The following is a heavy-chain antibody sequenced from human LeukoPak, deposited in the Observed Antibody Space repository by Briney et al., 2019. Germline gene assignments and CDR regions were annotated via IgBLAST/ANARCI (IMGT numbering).Heavy chain of an antibody. J-gene: IGHJ4*02. D-gene: IGHD6-13*01. CDR3: ARHFKPAASQRAFDY. V-gene: IGHV4-59*08. Sequence: SHSLSLTCTVAAGSISSYYCSWIRQPPGKWLEWIASIYRSGSTDYNPSLKSRVTMSVDTSKNQFSLKLSSVTAADTAVYYCARHFKPAASQRAFDYWGQGTLVTVSS. CDR2: IYRSGST. CDR1: AGSISSYY.